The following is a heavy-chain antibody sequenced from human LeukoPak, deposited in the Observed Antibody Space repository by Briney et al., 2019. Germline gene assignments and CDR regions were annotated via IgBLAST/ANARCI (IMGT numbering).Heavy chain of an antibody. CDR3: AKGGSCTWCLP. V-gene: IGHV3-23*01. CDR2: ISGNSGTT. CDR1: GFTFINNG. J-gene: IGHJ5*02. D-gene: IGHD3-16*01. Sequence: PTASLRLSCAASGFTFINNGMSCVSQAPPKRLEWVSGISGNSGTTNYADSVKGRFTISRDTSKNTLYLQMNTLRAEDTAVYYCAKGGSCTWCLPGGGRTLVPVSS.